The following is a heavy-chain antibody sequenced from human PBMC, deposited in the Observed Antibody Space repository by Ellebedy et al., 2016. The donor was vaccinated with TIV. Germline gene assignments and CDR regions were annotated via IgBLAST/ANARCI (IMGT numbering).Heavy chain of an antibody. J-gene: IGHJ4*02. CDR2: IITIVGIT. CDR3: AREDHTAMVPDY. V-gene: IGHV1-69*04. Sequence: ASVKVSCKASGYTLGRYGIGWVRQAPGQGLEWMGRIITIVGITKYAQKFQGRVTITADKSTNTAYMELSSLRFEDTAVYYCAREDHTAMVPDYWGQGTRVTVSS. CDR1: GYTLGRYG. D-gene: IGHD5-18*01.